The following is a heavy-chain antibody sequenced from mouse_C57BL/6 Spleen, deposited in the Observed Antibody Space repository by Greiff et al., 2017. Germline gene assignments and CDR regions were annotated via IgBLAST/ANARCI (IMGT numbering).Heavy chain of an antibody. CDR3: ARGGDYDYGLQGWFAY. V-gene: IGHV1-55*01. D-gene: IGHD2-4*01. J-gene: IGHJ3*01. CDR2: IYPGSGST. CDR1: GYTFTSYW. Sequence: VQLQQPGAELVKPGASVKMSCKASGYTFTSYWITWVKQRPGQGLEWIGDIYPGSGSTNYNEKFKSKATLTVDTSSSTAYMQLSSLTSEDSAVYFCARGGDYDYGLQGWFAYWGQGTLVTVSA.